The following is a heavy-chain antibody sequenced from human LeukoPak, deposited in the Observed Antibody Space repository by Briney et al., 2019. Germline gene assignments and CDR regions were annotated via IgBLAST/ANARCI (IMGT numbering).Heavy chain of an antibody. V-gene: IGHV3-30-3*01. CDR3: ARDYYDSSGYYYYYYGMDV. CDR1: GFTFSSYA. Sequence: GGSLRLSCAASGFTFSSYAMHRVRQAPGKGLEWVAVISYDGSNKYYADSVKGRFTISRDNSKNTLYLQMNSLRAEDTAVYYCARDYYDSSGYYYYYYGMDVWGQGTTVTVSS. D-gene: IGHD3-22*01. J-gene: IGHJ6*02. CDR2: ISYDGSNK.